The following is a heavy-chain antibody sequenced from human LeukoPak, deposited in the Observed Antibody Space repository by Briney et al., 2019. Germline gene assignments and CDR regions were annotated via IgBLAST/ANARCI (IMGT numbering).Heavy chain of an antibody. Sequence: GASVKVSCKASGYSFTSYAINWVRQAPGQGLEWMGWISAYNGNTEYSQKVQGRVTMTTDASTSTAYMELVSLTSDDTAVYYCARDFGGSNYYAFDIWGQGTMVTVSS. CDR3: ARDFGGSNYYAFDI. D-gene: IGHD1-26*01. J-gene: IGHJ3*02. CDR2: ISAYNGNT. V-gene: IGHV1-18*04. CDR1: GYSFTSYA.